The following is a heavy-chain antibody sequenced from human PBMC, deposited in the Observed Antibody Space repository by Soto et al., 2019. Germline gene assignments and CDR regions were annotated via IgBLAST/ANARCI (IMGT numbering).Heavy chain of an antibody. D-gene: IGHD3-3*01. V-gene: IGHV4-34*01. CDR1: GGSFSGYY. CDR3: ARARITIFGVVIMPNWFDP. J-gene: IGHJ5*02. Sequence: SETLSLTCAVYGGSFSGYYWSWIRQPPGKGLEWIGEINHSGSTNYNPSLKSRVTISVDTSKNQLSLKLSSVTAADTALYYCARARITIFGVVIMPNWFDPWGQGTLVTVSS. CDR2: INHSGST.